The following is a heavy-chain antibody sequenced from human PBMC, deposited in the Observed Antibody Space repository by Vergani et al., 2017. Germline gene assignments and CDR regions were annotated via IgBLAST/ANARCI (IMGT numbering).Heavy chain of an antibody. Sequence: QVQLVESGGGLVKPGGSLRLSCAASRFTFSDYYMTWIRQAPGKGLEWISYISPSGNTIYYADSVKGRFTISRDNAKNSLYLQMNSLRAEDTAVYYCARDSITMVRGVIITHPWFDPWGQGTLVTVSS. CDR1: RFTFSDYY. J-gene: IGHJ5*02. CDR2: ISPSGNTI. D-gene: IGHD3-10*01. CDR3: ARDSITMVRGVIITHPWFDP. V-gene: IGHV3-11*04.